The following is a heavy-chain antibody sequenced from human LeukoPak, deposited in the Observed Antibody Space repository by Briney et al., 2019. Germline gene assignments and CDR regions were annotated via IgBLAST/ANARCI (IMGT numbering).Heavy chain of an antibody. D-gene: IGHD3-22*01. CDR2: ISAYNGNT. CDR3: ARDRYGYDSSGFWFDP. Sequence: ASVKVSCKASGYTFTSYGISWVRQAPGQGLEWMGWISAYNGNTNYAQKLQGRVTMTTDTSTSTAYMELRSLRSDDTAVYYCARDRYGYDSSGFWFDPWGQGTLVTVSS. J-gene: IGHJ5*02. CDR1: GYTFTSYG. V-gene: IGHV1-18*01.